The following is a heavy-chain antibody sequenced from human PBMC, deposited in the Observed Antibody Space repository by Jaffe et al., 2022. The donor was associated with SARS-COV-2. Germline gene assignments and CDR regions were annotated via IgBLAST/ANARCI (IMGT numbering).Heavy chain of an antibody. J-gene: IGHJ4*02. CDR3: ISDEKWLSTGGY. V-gene: IGHV3-73*02. CDR1: GFTFSDSA. Sequence: EVQLVESGGGLVQPGGSLKLSCAVSGFTFSDSALHWVRQASGKGLEWVGRIRSRANKYGTAYAASVKGRFAISRDDSKNTAYLQMNSLKTEDSAVYYCISDEKWLSTGGYWGQGTLVTVSS. CDR2: IRSRANKYGT. D-gene: IGHD6-19*01.